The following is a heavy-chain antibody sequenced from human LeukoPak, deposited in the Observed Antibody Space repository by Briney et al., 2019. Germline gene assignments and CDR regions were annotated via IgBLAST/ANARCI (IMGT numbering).Heavy chain of an antibody. CDR1: GYTFTAYY. J-gene: IGHJ5*02. D-gene: IGHD2/OR15-2a*01. Sequence: ASVKVSCAASGYTFTAYYLHWVRQAPGQGLEWMGRVNPNSGGANFAQKFQGRVTMTRDTSISTAYMELSRLRSDDTAVYYCARSLSANWFDPWGQGTLVTVSS. CDR2: VNPNSGGA. V-gene: IGHV1-2*06. CDR3: ARSLSANWFDP.